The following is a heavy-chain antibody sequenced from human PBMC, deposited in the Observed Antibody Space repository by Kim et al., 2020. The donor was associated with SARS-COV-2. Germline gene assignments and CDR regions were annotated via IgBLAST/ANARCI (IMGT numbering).Heavy chain of an antibody. J-gene: IGHJ6*02. V-gene: IGHV7-4-1*02. CDR3: ARDVTIGPLADRSPYGMDV. CDR2: INTNTGNP. CDR1: GYTFTSYA. Sequence: ASVKVSCKASGYTFTSYAMNWVRQAPGQGLEWMGWINTNTGNPTYAQGFTGRFVFSLDTSVSTAYLQISSLKAEDTAVYYCARDVTIGPLADRSPYGMDVWGQGTTVTVSS. D-gene: IGHD4-4*01.